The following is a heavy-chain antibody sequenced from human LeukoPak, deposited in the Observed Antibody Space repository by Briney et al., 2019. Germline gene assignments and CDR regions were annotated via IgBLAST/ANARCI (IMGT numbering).Heavy chain of an antibody. CDR1: GYSFTSYW. J-gene: IGHJ3*02. D-gene: IGHD2-2*01. CDR3: ARRGYCSSTSCYGGRGAFDI. Sequence: GESLKISFKGSGYSFTSYWIGWVRQMPGKGLEWMGIIYPGDSDTRYSPSFQGQVTISADKSISTAYLQWSSLKASDTAMYYCARRGYCSSTSCYGGRGAFDIWGQGTMVTVSS. V-gene: IGHV5-51*01. CDR2: IYPGDSDT.